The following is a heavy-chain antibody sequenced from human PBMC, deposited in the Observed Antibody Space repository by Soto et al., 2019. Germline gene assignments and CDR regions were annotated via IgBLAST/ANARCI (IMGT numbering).Heavy chain of an antibody. D-gene: IGHD2-2*01. CDR2: ISGSGGST. V-gene: IGHV3-23*01. CDR1: GFTFSSYA. J-gene: IGHJ6*02. Sequence: LRLSCAASGFTFSSYAMSWVRQAPGKGLEWVSAISGSGGSTYYADSVKGRFTISRDNSKNTLYLQMNSLRAEDTAVYYCAKESSTVFSRDFYYGMDVWGQGTTVTVSS. CDR3: AKESSTVFSRDFYYGMDV.